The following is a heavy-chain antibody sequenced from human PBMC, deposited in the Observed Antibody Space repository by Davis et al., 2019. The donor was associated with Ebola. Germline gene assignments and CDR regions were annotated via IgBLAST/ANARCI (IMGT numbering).Heavy chain of an antibody. CDR3: ARGYCSSASCYRPYHFDY. CDR1: GGSISSGTSY. J-gene: IGHJ4*02. D-gene: IGHD2-2*01. Sequence: LRLSCTVPGGSISSGTSYWNWIRQHPGKGLEWIGYIYHTGSTYNIPSLKSRVTVSVDTSKNQFSLTLNSVTAADTAVYYCARGYCSSASCYRPYHFDYWGQGILVTVSS. V-gene: IGHV4-31*03. CDR2: IYHTGST.